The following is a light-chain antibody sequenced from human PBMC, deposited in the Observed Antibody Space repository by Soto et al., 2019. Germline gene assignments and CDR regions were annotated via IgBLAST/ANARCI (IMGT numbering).Light chain of an antibody. CDR3: AAWDDSLNGSV. Sequence: QSVLTQPPSASGTPGQTVTISCSGSSSNIGLNTVNWYQQLPGTAPKLLIYTNNQRPAGVPDRFSGCKSGTSASLAISGLQSEDEADYYCAAWDDSLNGSVFGTGAKLTVL. J-gene: IGLJ1*01. CDR2: TNN. V-gene: IGLV1-44*01. CDR1: SSNIGLNT.